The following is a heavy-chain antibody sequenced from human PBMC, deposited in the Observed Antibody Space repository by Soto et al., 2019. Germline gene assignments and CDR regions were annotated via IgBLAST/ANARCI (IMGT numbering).Heavy chain of an antibody. V-gene: IGHV1-18*04. CDR1: GYTFTSYG. CDR2: ISAYNGNT. Sequence: ASVKVSCKASGYTFTSYGISWVRQAPGQGLEWMGWISAYNGNTNYAQKLQGRVTMTTDTSTSTAYMELRSLRSDDTAVYYCARVPCITTTCSPLNWFDPWGQGTLVTVSS. CDR3: ARVPCITTTCSPLNWFDP. J-gene: IGHJ5*02. D-gene: IGHD2-2*01.